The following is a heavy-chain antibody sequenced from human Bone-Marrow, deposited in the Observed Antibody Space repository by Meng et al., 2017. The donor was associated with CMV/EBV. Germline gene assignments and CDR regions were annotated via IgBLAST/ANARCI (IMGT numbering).Heavy chain of an antibody. CDR3: ARDLEYCGGDCYLGYYYGMDV. CDR1: GFAFSSYS. CDR2: ISSSSSYI. D-gene: IGHD2-21*01. J-gene: IGHJ6*02. Sequence: GESPKISCAASGFAFSSYSMNWVRQAPGKGLEWVSSISSSSSYIYYADSVKGRFTISRDNAKNSLYLQMNSLRAEDTAVYDCARDLEYCGGDCYLGYYYGMDVWGQGTTVTVSS. V-gene: IGHV3-21*01.